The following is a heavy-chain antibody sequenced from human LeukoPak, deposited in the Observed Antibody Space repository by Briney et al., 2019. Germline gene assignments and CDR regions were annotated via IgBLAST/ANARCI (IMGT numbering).Heavy chain of an antibody. Sequence: GGSLRLSCAASGFTFSSYSMNWVRQAPGKGLEWVSYISSSSSTIYYADSVKGRFTISRDNAKNSLYLQMNSLRAEDTAVYYCARDEYNWNVDAFDIWGQGTVVTVSS. CDR2: ISSSSSTI. V-gene: IGHV3-48*01. J-gene: IGHJ3*02. D-gene: IGHD1-20*01. CDR1: GFTFSSYS. CDR3: ARDEYNWNVDAFDI.